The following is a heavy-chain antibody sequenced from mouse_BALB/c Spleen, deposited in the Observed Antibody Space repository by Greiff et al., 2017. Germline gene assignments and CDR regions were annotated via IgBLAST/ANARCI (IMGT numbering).Heavy chain of an antibody. CDR1: GYSFTGYY. CDR3: ARWVGNYFDY. Sequence: VQLKESGPELVKPGASVKISCKASGYSFTGYYMHWVKQSHVKSLEWIGRINPYNGATSYNQNFKDKASLTVDRSSSTAYMELHSLTSEDSAVYYCARWVGNYFDYWGQGTTLTVSS. CDR2: INPYNGAT. D-gene: IGHD1-1*02. V-gene: IGHV1-31*01. J-gene: IGHJ2*01.